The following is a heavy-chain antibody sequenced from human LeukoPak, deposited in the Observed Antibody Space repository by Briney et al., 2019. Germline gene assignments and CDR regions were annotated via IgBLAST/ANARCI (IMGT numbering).Heavy chain of an antibody. CDR2: IYPGDSDT. CDR3: ARGASGYSYGVDY. Sequence: GESLKISCKASGYSFTTYWIGWVRQMPGKGLEWMGIIYPGDSDTRYSPSFQGQVTISADKSISTACLQWSSLKASDTAMYYCARGASGYSYGVDYWGQGTLVTVSS. CDR1: GYSFTTYW. J-gene: IGHJ4*02. V-gene: IGHV5-51*01. D-gene: IGHD5-18*01.